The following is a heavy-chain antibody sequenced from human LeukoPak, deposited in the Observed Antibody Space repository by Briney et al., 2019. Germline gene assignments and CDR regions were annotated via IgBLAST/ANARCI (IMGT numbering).Heavy chain of an antibody. Sequence: SETLSLTCTVSGGSISSYYWSWIRQPPGKGLEWIGSIYHSGSTYYNPSLKSRVTISVDMSKNQFSLKLSSVTAADTAVYYCARGDSSGYYTYNWFDPWGQGTLVTVSS. V-gene: IGHV4-38-2*02. D-gene: IGHD3-22*01. J-gene: IGHJ5*02. CDR2: IYHSGST. CDR3: ARGDSSGYYTYNWFDP. CDR1: GGSISSYY.